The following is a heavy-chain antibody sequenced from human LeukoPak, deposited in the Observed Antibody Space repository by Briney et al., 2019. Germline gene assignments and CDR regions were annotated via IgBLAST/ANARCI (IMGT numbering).Heavy chain of an antibody. CDR3: ARHGVVEMAIDY. CDR1: GYSFTSYW. V-gene: IGHV5-10-1*01. Sequence: GESLKISCKGSGYSFTSYWISWVRQMPGKGLEWMGRIDPSDSYTNYSPSFQGHVTISADKSISTAYLQWSSLKASDTAMYYCARHGVVEMAIDYWGQGTLVTVSS. CDR2: IDPSDSYT. J-gene: IGHJ4*02. D-gene: IGHD5-24*01.